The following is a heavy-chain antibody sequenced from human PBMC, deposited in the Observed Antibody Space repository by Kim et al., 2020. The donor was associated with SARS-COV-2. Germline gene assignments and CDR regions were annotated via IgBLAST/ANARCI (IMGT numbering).Heavy chain of an antibody. CDR3: ERGDRVATIFHYYYYMDV. D-gene: IGHD5-12*01. Sequence: SETLSLTCTVSGGSISSYYWSWIRQPPGKGLEWIGYIYYSGSTNYNTSLKSRVTISVDTSKNQFSLKLSSVTAADTSVYYCERGDRVATIFHYYYYMDVWGKGTTVTVTS. V-gene: IGHV4-59*01. J-gene: IGHJ6*03. CDR1: GGSISSYY. CDR2: IYYSGST.